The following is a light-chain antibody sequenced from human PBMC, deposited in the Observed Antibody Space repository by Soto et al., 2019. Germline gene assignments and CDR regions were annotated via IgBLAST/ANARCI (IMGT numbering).Light chain of an antibody. J-gene: IGKJ1*01. CDR1: RDVGSD. V-gene: IGKV1-6*01. CDR3: LQDYGDSCT. CDR2: AAS. Sequence: QMTQSPSSLSASVGEKIIITCRASRDVGSDVSWYQQKPGQAPKLLIYAASNLYTGVPSRFSGSRSGTEFTLTISCLQPEDFASYYCLQDYGDSCTFGQGTKVEIE.